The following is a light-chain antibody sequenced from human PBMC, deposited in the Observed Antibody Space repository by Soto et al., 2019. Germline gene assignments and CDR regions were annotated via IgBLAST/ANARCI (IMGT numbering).Light chain of an antibody. J-gene: IGKJ5*01. CDR1: QSISNN. CDR3: QQYNNWPSIT. Sequence: EIVMTQSPATLSVSPGERATLSCRASQSISNNLAWYQQKPGQAPSLLIYGASTRATGIPARFSGSGSGTEFTLTISSLQSEDFAVYYCQQYNNWPSITFGQGTRLEIK. CDR2: GAS. V-gene: IGKV3-15*01.